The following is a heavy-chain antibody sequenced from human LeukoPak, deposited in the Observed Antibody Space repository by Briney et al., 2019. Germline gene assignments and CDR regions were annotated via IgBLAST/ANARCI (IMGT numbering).Heavy chain of an antibody. CDR2: INPSSGGT. D-gene: IGHD5-18*01. CDR3: ARDRHGYSYAMYYFDY. J-gene: IGHJ4*02. CDR1: GYTFTGYY. V-gene: IGHV1-2*04. Sequence: GASVKVSCKASGYTFTGYYMHWVRQAPGQGLEWMGWINPSSGGTNYAQKFQGWVTMTRDTSISTAYMELSRLRSDDTAVYYCARDRHGYSYAMYYFDYWGQGTLVTVSS.